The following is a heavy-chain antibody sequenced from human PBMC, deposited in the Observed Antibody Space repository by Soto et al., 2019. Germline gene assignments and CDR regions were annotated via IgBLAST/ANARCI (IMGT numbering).Heavy chain of an antibody. CDR1: GYTFTTFG. CDR3: ARSAPFDNYAITHEDF. D-gene: IGHD2-2*01. Sequence: QVRLVQSGPEVKKPGASVKVSCKASGYTFTTFGICWVRQAPGQGLEWVGWISANNGNTKYSQKFQGRVSLTTETSASTAYMELRSLRSDDTDVYYCARSAPFDNYAITHEDFWGQGTLVTVSS. CDR2: ISANNGNT. J-gene: IGHJ4*02. V-gene: IGHV1-18*01.